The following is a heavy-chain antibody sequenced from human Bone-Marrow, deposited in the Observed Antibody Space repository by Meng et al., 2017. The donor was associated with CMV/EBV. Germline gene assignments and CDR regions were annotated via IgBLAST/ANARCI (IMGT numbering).Heavy chain of an antibody. V-gene: IGHV4-34*01. CDR3: ARGHEHYGMDV. CDR2: INHSGST. J-gene: IGHJ6*02. CDR1: GGSFSGYY. Sequence: SQTLSLTCAVYGGSFSGYYWSWIRQPPGKGLEWIGEINHSGSTNYNPSLKSRVTISVDTSKNQFSLKLSSVTAADTAVYYCARGHEHYGMDVWGQGTTVTVSS.